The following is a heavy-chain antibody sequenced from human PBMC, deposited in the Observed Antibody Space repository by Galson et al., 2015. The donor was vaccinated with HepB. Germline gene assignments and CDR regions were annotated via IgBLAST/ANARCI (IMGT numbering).Heavy chain of an antibody. D-gene: IGHD6-13*01. CDR1: GGSFSGYY. J-gene: IGHJ6*02. Sequence: SETLSLTCAVYGGSFSGYYWSWIRQPPGKGLEWIGEINHSGSTNYNPSLKSRVTISVDTSKNQFSLKLSSVTAADTAVYYCARVMSIAAAGIVIYYYYYGMDVWGQGTTVTVSS. V-gene: IGHV4-34*01. CDR2: INHSGST. CDR3: ARVMSIAAAGIVIYYYYYGMDV.